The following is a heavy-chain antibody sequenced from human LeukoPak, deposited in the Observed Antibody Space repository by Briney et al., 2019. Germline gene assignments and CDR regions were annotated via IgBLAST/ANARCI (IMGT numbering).Heavy chain of an antibody. D-gene: IGHD1-26*01. CDR2: IRSKAYGGTT. Sequence: QSGGSLRLSCTASGFTFGDYAMSWVRQAPGKGLEWVGFIRSKAYGGTTEYPASVKGRFTISRDDSKSIAYPQMNSLKTEDTAVYYCTRVGREPYWGQGTLVTVSS. CDR3: TRVGREPY. J-gene: IGHJ4*02. CDR1: GFTFGDYA. V-gene: IGHV3-49*04.